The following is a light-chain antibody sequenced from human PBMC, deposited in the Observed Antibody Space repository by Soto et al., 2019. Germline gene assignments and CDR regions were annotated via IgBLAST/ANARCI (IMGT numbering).Light chain of an antibody. CDR3: QQYNYFWA. CDR1: QSISSW. J-gene: IGKJ1*01. V-gene: IGKV1-5*01. Sequence: DIQMTQSPSTLSASVGDRVTITCRASQSISSWLAWYQQKPGKAPKLLIYDASNLESGVPSRFSGGGSGTEFSLTISSLQPDDFATYYCQQYNYFWAFGQGTKVDMK. CDR2: DAS.